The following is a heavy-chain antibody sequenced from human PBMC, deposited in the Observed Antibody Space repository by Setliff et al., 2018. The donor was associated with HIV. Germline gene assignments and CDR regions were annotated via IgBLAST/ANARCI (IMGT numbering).Heavy chain of an antibody. CDR2: IAPNSGDT. J-gene: IGHJ4*02. CDR3: SRDVGVPGRGNALDY. CDR1: GYTLTEVS. D-gene: IGHD1-26*01. Sequence: GASVKVSCKISGYTLTEVSMHWVRQAPGQGLEWMGRIAPNSGDTKYAQKFEGRVTVTRDTSINTVYMEVSSLRSDDTAVYYCSRDVGVPGRGNALDYWGQGTQVTVPS. V-gene: IGHV1-2*06.